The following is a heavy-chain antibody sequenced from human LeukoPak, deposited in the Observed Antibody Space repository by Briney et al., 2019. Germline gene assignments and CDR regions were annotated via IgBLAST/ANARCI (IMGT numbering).Heavy chain of an antibody. D-gene: IGHD6-13*01. CDR2: ISYDGSNK. J-gene: IGHJ4*02. CDR1: GFTFSSYA. V-gene: IGHV3-30-3*01. Sequence: PGGSLRLSCAASGFTFSSYAMHWVRQAPGKGLEWVAAISYDGSNKYYADSVKGRFSISRDNSKNTLYLQMNSLRAEDTAVYYCARDISSSWYDCWGQGTLVTVSS. CDR3: ARDISSSWYDC.